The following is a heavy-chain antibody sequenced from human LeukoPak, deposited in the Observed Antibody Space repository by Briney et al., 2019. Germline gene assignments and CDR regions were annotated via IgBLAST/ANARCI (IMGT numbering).Heavy chain of an antibody. D-gene: IGHD2/OR15-2a*01. CDR3: ARDLLSNTPVIE. Sequence: GRSLSFSSAGFRFNSSCTRWDGDRQAPGKGLEWVAVIWYDGSNKYYADSVKGRFTISRDNSKNTLYLQMNSLRAEDTAVYYFARDLLSNTPVIEWGQGTLVTVSS. CDR1: RFNSSCTR. J-gene: IGHJ4*02. CDR2: IWYDGSNK. V-gene: IGHV3-33*01.